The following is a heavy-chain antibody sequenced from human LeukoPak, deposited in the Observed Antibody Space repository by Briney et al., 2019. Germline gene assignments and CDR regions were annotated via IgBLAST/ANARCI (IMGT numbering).Heavy chain of an antibody. V-gene: IGHV3-33*01. CDR3: ARDRGSNDPIDY. CDR1: GFSFSSYG. D-gene: IGHD2-15*01. J-gene: IGHJ4*02. CDR2: IWHDGKVK. Sequence: TGGSLRLSCAGSGFSFSSYGMHWVRQAPGKGLEWVAVIWHDGKVKHYADSVKGRFTISRDNSKNTLYLEMNSLRAEDTAVFYCARDRGSNDPIDYWGQGTLVTVSS.